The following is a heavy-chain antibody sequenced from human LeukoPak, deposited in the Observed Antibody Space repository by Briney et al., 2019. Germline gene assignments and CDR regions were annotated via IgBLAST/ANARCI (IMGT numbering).Heavy chain of an antibody. CDR3: ARQVLASSGSILGWFDP. V-gene: IGHV4-59*08. Sequence: SETLSLTCTVSGGSISSYYWSWIRQPPGRGLEWIGDIYYSGSTNYNPSLKSRVTISVDTSKNQFSRKLISVTAANTAVYYCARQVLASSGSILGWFDPWGQGTLVTVSS. CDR1: GGSISSYY. J-gene: IGHJ5*02. CDR2: IYYSGST. D-gene: IGHD3-22*01.